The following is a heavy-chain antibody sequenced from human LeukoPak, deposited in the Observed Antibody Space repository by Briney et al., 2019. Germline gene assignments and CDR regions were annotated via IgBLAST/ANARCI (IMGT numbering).Heavy chain of an antibody. CDR1: GGSIGSTAYY. CDR2: IYYTGIT. V-gene: IGHV4-39*01. Sequence: SETLSLTCSVSGGSIGSTAYYWGWIRQPPGTGLEWIGSIYYTGITYYNPSLKSRVTISLDTSRNQFSLKLNSVTAPETAVYYCVGRRGDGDYRPEYWGQGTLVTVSS. CDR3: VGRRGDGDYRPEY. D-gene: IGHD4-17*01. J-gene: IGHJ4*02.